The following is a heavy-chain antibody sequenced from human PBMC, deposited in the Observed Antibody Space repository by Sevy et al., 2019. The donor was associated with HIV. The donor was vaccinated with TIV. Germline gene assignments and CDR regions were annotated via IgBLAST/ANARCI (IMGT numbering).Heavy chain of an antibody. CDR2: IHHSGGT. Sequence: SETRSLTCAVSGGSISSSNWWSWVRQAPGKGLEWIGEIHHSGGTNYNPSLKSRVTISVDKSNLQFSLKLSSVTAADTAVYFCARAEEIKTAFDIWGHGTMVTVSS. CDR3: ARAEEIKTAFDI. CDR1: GGSISSSNW. V-gene: IGHV4-4*02. J-gene: IGHJ3*02.